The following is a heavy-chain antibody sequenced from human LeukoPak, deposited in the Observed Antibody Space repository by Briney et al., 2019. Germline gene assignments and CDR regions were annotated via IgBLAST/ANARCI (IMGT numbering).Heavy chain of an antibody. CDR1: GGSISSGDYY. J-gene: IGHJ4*02. D-gene: IGHD6-13*01. Sequence: PSETLSLTCSVSGGSISSGDYYWSWIRQHPGKGLEWIGHIYYSGTTYNNPSLESRVTISVDTSKNQFSLKLSSVTAADTAVYYCARRYPGSWSFDWWGQGTLVTVSS. CDR2: IYYSGTT. V-gene: IGHV4-31*03. CDR3: ARRYPGSWSFDW.